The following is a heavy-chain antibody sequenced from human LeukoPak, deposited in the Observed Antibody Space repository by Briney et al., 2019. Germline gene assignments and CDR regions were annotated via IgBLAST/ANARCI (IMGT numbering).Heavy chain of an antibody. J-gene: IGHJ4*02. CDR1: GYTFTSYD. Sequence: ASVKVSCKASGYTFTSYDINWVRQATGQGLEWMGWMSPNSGNTGYAQKFQGRVTITRNTSISTAYMELSGLRSEDTAIYYCTREYSSSSDYWGQGTLVTVSS. CDR2: MSPNSGNT. CDR3: TREYSSSSDY. D-gene: IGHD6-6*01. V-gene: IGHV1-8*01.